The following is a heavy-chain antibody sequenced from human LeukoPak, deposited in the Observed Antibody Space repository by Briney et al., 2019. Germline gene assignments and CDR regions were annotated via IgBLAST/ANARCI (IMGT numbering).Heavy chain of an antibody. CDR3: AKSQRMTPYYFDY. Sequence: PGGSLRLSCAASGFTFSDYYMSWVRQAPGKGLKWVSAISGSGGSTYYADSVKGRFTISRDNSKNTLYLQMNSLRAEDTAVYYCAKSQRMTPYYFDYWGQGTLVTVSS. V-gene: IGHV3-23*01. CDR2: ISGSGGST. J-gene: IGHJ4*02. CDR1: GFTFSDYY. D-gene: IGHD1-1*01.